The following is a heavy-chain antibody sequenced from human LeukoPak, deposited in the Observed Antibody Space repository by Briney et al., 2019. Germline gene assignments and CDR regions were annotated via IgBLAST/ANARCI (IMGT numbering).Heavy chain of an antibody. CDR1: GSTFQNYG. CDR2: IWNDGRNE. Sequence: PGRSLRLSCAASGSTFQNYGMHWVRQVPGKGLEWVAVIWNDGRNEHYADSVKGRFTISRDNSKNTLYLQMNSLRSEDTAVYYCSKGRTNDYGEPYTFDIWGQGTMVIVSS. CDR3: SKGRTNDYGEPYTFDI. D-gene: IGHD4/OR15-4a*01. J-gene: IGHJ3*02. V-gene: IGHV3-33*03.